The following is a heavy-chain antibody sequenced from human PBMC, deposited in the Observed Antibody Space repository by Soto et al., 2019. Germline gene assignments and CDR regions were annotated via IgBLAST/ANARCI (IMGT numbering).Heavy chain of an antibody. CDR1: GFTFSSYS. Sequence: GESLKISCAASGFTFSSYSMNWVRQAPGKGLEWVSSISSSSSYIYYADSVKGRFTISRDNAKNSLYLQMNSLRAEDTAVYYCARDSYYDILTGYYKRFYGMDVWGQGTTVTVSS. J-gene: IGHJ6*02. D-gene: IGHD3-9*01. CDR3: ARDSYYDILTGYYKRFYGMDV. V-gene: IGHV3-21*01. CDR2: ISSSSSYI.